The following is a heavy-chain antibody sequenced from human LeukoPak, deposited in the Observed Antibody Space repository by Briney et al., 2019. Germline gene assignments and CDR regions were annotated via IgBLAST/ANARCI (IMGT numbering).Heavy chain of an antibody. J-gene: IGHJ5*02. D-gene: IGHD3-10*01. CDR3: ARQPSLYGSGLDHRWFDP. Sequence: ASVKVSCKASGYTFTSYGISWVRQAPGQGLEWMGWISAYNGNTNYAQKLQGRVTMTTDTSTSTAYMELRSLRSDDTAVYYCARQPSLYGSGLDHRWFDPWGQGTLVTVSS. CDR2: ISAYNGNT. CDR1: GYTFTSYG. V-gene: IGHV1-18*01.